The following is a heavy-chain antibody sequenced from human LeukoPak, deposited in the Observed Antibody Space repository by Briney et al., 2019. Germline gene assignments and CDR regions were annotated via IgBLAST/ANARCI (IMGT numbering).Heavy chain of an antibody. CDR3: ARDCDLVGTSPWFDP. Sequence: GASVKVSCKASGYTFTKYTIHWVRQAPGQRLEWMGWINGANGNTKYSQQFQGRVTITSDTSAITAYMELSSLRSEDTAVYYCARDCDLVGTSPWFDPWGQGTLVTVSA. CDR1: GYTFTKYT. CDR2: INGANGNT. D-gene: IGHD1-26*01. J-gene: IGHJ5*02. V-gene: IGHV1-3*01.